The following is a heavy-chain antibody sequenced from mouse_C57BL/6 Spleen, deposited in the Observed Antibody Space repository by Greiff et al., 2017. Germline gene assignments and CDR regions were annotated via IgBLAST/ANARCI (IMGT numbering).Heavy chain of an antibody. D-gene: IGHD2-3*01. J-gene: IGHJ3*01. CDR2: INPSNGGT. V-gene: IGHV1-53*01. CDR3: ARSNGYYKDWFAY. Sequence: QVQLQQPGTELVKPGASVKLSCKASGYTFTSYWMHWVKQRPGQGLEWIGNINPSNGGTNYNEKFKSKATLTVDKSSSTAYMQLSSLTSEDSAVYDCARSNGYYKDWFAYWGQGTLVTVS. CDR1: GYTFTSYW.